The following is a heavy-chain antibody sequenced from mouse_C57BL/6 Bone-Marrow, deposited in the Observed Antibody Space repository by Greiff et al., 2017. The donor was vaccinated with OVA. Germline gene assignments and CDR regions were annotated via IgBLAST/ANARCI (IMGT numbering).Heavy chain of an antibody. V-gene: IGHV1-50*01. CDR2: IDPSDSYT. CDR1: GYTFTSYW. Sequence: QVQLQPGAELVKPGASVKLSCKASGYTFTSYWMQWVKQRPGQGLEWIGEIDPSDSYTNYNQKFKGKATLTVDTSSSTAYMQLSSLTSEDSAVYYCAREVVTSSFDYWGQGTTLTVSS. J-gene: IGHJ2*01. D-gene: IGHD2-2*01. CDR3: AREVVTSSFDY.